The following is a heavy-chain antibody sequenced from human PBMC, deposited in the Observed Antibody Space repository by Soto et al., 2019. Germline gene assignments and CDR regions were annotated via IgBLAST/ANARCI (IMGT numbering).Heavy chain of an antibody. CDR2: INHSGST. Sequence: XETLSLTCAVDGGSFSGYYWSWIRQPPGKGLEWIGEINHSGSTNYNPSLKSRVTISVDTSKNQFSLKLSSVTAADTAVYYCAGGPVLRYFDWLLFFDYWGHGTLVTVSS. CDR3: AGGPVLRYFDWLLFFDY. V-gene: IGHV4-34*01. D-gene: IGHD3-9*01. J-gene: IGHJ4*01. CDR1: GGSFSGYY.